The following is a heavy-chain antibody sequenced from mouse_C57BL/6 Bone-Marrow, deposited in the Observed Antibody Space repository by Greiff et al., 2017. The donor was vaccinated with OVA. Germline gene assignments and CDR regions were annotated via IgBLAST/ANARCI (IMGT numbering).Heavy chain of an antibody. CDR3: ARGGDYDYFDY. Sequence: QVQLQQPGAELVMPGASVKLSCKASGYTFTSYWMHWVKQRPGQGLEWIGEIDPSDSYTNYNQKFKGKSTLTVDKSSSTAYMQLSSLTSEDSAVYYCARGGDYDYFDYWGRGTTLTVSS. J-gene: IGHJ2*01. V-gene: IGHV1-69*01. D-gene: IGHD2-4*01. CDR2: IDPSDSYT. CDR1: GYTFTSYW.